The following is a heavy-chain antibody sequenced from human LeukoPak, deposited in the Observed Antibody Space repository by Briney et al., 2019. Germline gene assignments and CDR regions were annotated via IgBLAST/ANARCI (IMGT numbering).Heavy chain of an antibody. CDR1: GFIISNNY. J-gene: IGHJ1*01. Sequence: GGSLRLSCAASGFIISNNYVSWVRQAPGRGLEWVSIFSAGGQAFYAESVKGRFSISRGRSRNTLNLQMSGLRVEDSALYYCATIVGAPVYWGQGTLVTVSS. V-gene: IGHV3-66*01. CDR3: ATIVGAPVY. D-gene: IGHD1-26*01. CDR2: FSAGGQA.